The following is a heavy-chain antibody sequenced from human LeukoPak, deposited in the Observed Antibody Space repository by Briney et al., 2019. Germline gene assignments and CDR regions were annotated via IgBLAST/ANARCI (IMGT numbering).Heavy chain of an antibody. V-gene: IGHV1-24*01. CDR2: LDGENDQK. D-gene: IGHD3-3*01. CDR3: ADFYTTSGFFY. J-gene: IGHJ4*02. CDR1: GYTVTEIS. Sequence: GASVEVSCKVSGYTVTEISIHWVRQSPGKGLEWMGGLDGENDQKVYAQQFQDRVTMSEDTSTDTAYMELSNLQSEDTAVYFCADFYTTSGFFYWGQGTLVTVSS.